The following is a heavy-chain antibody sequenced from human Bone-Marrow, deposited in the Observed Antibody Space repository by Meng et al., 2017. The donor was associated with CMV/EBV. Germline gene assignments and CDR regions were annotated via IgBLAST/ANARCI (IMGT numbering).Heavy chain of an antibody. V-gene: IGHV1-69*05. Sequence: SVKVSCKASGGTFSSYTISWVRQAPGQGLEWMGGIIPIFGTASYAQKFQGRVTITTDESTSTAYMELSSLRSEDTAVYYCATYYDFWSGYFPYYYYGMDVWGQGTTVTVSS. CDR1: GGTFSSYT. CDR3: ATYYDFWSGYFPYYYYGMDV. J-gene: IGHJ6*02. CDR2: IIPIFGTA. D-gene: IGHD3-3*01.